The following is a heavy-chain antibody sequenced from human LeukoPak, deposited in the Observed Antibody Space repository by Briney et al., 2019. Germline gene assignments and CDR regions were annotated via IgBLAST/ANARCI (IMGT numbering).Heavy chain of an antibody. CDR3: ARDRHDFWSGPRHYYYYYMDV. V-gene: IGHV1-2*06. CDR2: INPNSGGT. D-gene: IGHD3-3*01. CDR1: GYTFTGYY. Sequence: ASVKVSCKASGYTFTGYYMHWVRQAPGQGLEWMGRINPNSGGTNYAQKFQGRVTITADESTSTAYMELSSLRSEDTAVYYCARDRHDFWSGPRHYYYYYMDVWGKGTTVTVSS. J-gene: IGHJ6*03.